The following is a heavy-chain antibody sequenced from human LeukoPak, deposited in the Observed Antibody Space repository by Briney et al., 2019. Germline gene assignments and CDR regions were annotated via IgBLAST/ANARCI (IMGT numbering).Heavy chain of an antibody. J-gene: IGHJ6*02. CDR2: IIPILGIA. CDR3: ARELQVVVAAIPYYYYGMDV. CDR1: GYTFTDYY. V-gene: IGHV1-69*04. Sequence: SVKVSCKASGYTFTDYYMHWVRQAPGQGLEWMGRIIPILGIANYAQKFQGRVTITADKSTSTAYMELSSLRSEDTAVYYCARELQVVVAAIPYYYYGMDVWGQGTTVTVSS. D-gene: IGHD2-15*01.